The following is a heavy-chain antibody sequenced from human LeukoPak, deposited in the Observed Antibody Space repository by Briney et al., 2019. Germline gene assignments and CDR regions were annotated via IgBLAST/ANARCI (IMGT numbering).Heavy chain of an antibody. CDR2: ISRSAGST. CDR1: GFTFSSYA. V-gene: IGHV3-23*01. J-gene: IGHJ6*02. Sequence: GGSLRLSCAASGFTFSSYAMSWVRQAPRKGLEWVSSISRSAGSTYYADSVKGRFTISRDNSRNTLYLQMNSLRAEDTAVYYCAKACGGDCSSSYYYYALDVWGQGTTVTVSS. CDR3: AKACGGDCSSSYYYYALDV. D-gene: IGHD2-21*02.